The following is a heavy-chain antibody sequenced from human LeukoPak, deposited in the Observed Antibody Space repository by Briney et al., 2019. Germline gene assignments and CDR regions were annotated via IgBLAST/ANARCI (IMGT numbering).Heavy chain of an antibody. Sequence: PGGSLRLSCAASGFTFTSYGFHWVRQAPGKGLEWVAFMRYDESEKYYADSVKGRFTISRDNAKNSLYLQMNSLRAEDTAVYYCARALVGATTFDYWGQGTLVTVSS. V-gene: IGHV3-30*02. J-gene: IGHJ4*02. CDR3: ARALVGATTFDY. D-gene: IGHD1-26*01. CDR2: MRYDESEK. CDR1: GFTFTSYG.